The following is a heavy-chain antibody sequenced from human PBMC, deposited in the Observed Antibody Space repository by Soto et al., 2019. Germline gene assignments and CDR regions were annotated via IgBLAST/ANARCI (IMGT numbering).Heavy chain of an antibody. CDR1: GFTFSSYA. J-gene: IGHJ6*03. D-gene: IGHD3-3*01. CDR3: AKSGDYDFWSGLSYYYMDV. Sequence: GGSLRLSCAASGFTFSSYAMSWVRQAPGKGLEWVSAISGSGGSTYYADSVKGRFTISRDNSKNTLYLQMNSLRAEDTAVYYCAKSGDYDFWSGLSYYYMDVWGKGTTVTVSS. V-gene: IGHV3-23*01. CDR2: ISGSGGST.